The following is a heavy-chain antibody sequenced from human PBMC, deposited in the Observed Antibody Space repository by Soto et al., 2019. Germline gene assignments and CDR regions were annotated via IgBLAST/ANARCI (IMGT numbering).Heavy chain of an antibody. CDR3: ARVLDDYVWGSYAFDI. D-gene: IGHD3-16*01. CDR2: INPNSGGT. J-gene: IGHJ3*02. CDR1: GYTFTGYY. V-gene: IGHV1-2*04. Sequence: QVQLVQSGAEVKKPGASVKVSCKASGYTFTGYYMHWVRQAPGQGLEWMGWINPNSGGTNYAQKFQGWVTRTRDTSISTAYMELSRLRSDDTAVYYCARVLDDYVWGSYAFDIWGQGTMVTVSS.